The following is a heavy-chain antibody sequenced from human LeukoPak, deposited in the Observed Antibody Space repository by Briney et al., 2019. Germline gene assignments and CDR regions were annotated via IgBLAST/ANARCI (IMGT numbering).Heavy chain of an antibody. CDR1: GGSIGSYY. V-gene: IGHV4-59*01. J-gene: IGHJ4*02. Sequence: SETLSLTCTVSGGSIGSYYWSWIRQPPGKGLEWIGYISYSGSTNYNPSLKSRVTISVDTSKNQFSLRLSSVTAADTAVYFCARCRDGYPPFDYWGQGTLVTVSS. CDR2: ISYSGST. CDR3: ARCRDGYPPFDY. D-gene: IGHD5-24*01.